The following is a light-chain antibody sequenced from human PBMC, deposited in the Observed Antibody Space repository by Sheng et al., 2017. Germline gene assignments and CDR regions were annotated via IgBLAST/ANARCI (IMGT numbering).Light chain of an antibody. Sequence: EIVLTQSPATLSLSPGEGATLSCRASQSIGSYLAWYQQKPGQAPRLLIYDAVNRATGIPARFSGSGSGTDFTLTISSLEPEDFAVYYCQQRSDWSYTFGQGTKLEIK. CDR1: QSIGSY. J-gene: IGKJ2*01. CDR3: QQRSDWSYT. V-gene: IGKV3-11*01. CDR2: DAV.